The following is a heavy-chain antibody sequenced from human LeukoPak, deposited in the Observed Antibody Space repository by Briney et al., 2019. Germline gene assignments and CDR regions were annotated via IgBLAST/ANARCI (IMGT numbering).Heavy chain of an antibody. D-gene: IGHD5-24*01. Sequence: GASVKVSCKASGYTFTSYYMHWVRQAPGQGLEWMGGIIPIFGTANYAQKFQGRVTITADESTSTAYMELSSLRSEDTAVYYCARGGVATTPYNWFDPWGQGTLVTVSS. CDR1: GYTFTSYY. J-gene: IGHJ5*02. CDR2: IIPIFGTA. V-gene: IGHV1-69*13. CDR3: ARGGVATTPYNWFDP.